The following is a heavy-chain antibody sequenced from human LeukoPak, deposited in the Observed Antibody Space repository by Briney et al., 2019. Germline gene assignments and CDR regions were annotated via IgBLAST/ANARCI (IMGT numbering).Heavy chain of an antibody. Sequence: SETLSLTCAVYGGSFSGYYWSWIRQPPWKGLEWIGEINHSGSTNYNPSLKSRVTISVDTSKNQFSLKLSSVTAADTAVYYCARGFQDGDYPTSTFDIWGQGTMVTVSS. CDR1: GGSFSGYY. D-gene: IGHD4-17*01. CDR2: INHSGST. CDR3: ARGFQDGDYPTSTFDI. J-gene: IGHJ3*02. V-gene: IGHV4-34*01.